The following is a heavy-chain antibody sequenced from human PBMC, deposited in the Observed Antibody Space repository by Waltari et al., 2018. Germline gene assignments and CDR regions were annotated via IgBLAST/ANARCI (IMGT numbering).Heavy chain of an antibody. V-gene: IGHV3-7*01. CDR3: ARDRRCSTASCYYYFDY. D-gene: IGHD2-2*01. J-gene: IGHJ4*02. CDR2: INQDGSEK. Sequence: EVQLVESGGGLVQPGGSLRLSCAASGFTFSSYWMTWVRQAPGTGLEWVANINQDGSEKYYVDSVKGRFTTSRDNAKNSLYLQMNSLRAEDTAVYYCARDRRCSTASCYYYFDYWGQGTLVTVSS. CDR1: GFTFSSYW.